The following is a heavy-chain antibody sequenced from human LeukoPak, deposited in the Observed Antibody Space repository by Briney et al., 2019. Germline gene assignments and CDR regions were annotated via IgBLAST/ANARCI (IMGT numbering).Heavy chain of an antibody. J-gene: IGHJ4*02. CDR2: IDYSGNT. V-gene: IGHV4-59*01. CDR1: GASISSYS. Sequence: TSETLSLTCSVSGASISSYSWSWIRQPPGKGLEWIGYIDYSGNTNYNPSLKSRVTISVDTSNNEVSLNLNSVTAADTAVYYCARFVGSGLDYWGQGTLLTVSS. CDR3: ARFVGSGLDY. D-gene: IGHD2-15*01.